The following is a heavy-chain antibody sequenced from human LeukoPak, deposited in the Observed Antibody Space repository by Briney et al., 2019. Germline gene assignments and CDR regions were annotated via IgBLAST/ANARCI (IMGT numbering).Heavy chain of an antibody. Sequence: GGSLRLSCAASGFTFSSYEMNWVRQAPGKGLEGVSYISSSGSTIYYADSVKGRFTISRDNAKKSLYLQMNSLRAEDTAVYYCASLTSIVVVPADDYWGQGTLVTVSS. CDR3: ASLTSIVVVPADDY. CDR1: GFTFSSYE. V-gene: IGHV3-48*03. CDR2: ISSSGSTI. J-gene: IGHJ4*02. D-gene: IGHD2-2*01.